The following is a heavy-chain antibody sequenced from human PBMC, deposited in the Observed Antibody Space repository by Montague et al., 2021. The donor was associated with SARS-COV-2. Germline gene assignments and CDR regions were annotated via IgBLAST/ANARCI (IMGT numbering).Heavy chain of an antibody. D-gene: IGHD3-22*01. CDR3: AKDMGSRVYYYSSGFEATGGYGMDV. Sequence: SLRLSCAASGFTFGDYAMHWVRQAPGKGLEWVSGISWNSGSIGYADSVKGRFTISRDNAKNSLYLQMNSLRAEDTALYYCAKDMGSRVYYYSSGFEATGGYGMDVWGQGTTVTVSS. V-gene: IGHV3-9*01. J-gene: IGHJ6*02. CDR2: ISWNSGSI. CDR1: GFTFGDYA.